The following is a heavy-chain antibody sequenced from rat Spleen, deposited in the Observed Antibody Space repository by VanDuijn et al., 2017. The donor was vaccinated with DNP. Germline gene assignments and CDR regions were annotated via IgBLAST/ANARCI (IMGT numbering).Heavy chain of an antibody. V-gene: IGHV4-2*01. CDR3: ATGVYGGYEDWFAY. CDR2: INKDSRTI. J-gene: IGHJ3*01. CDR1: GFNFNDYW. Sequence: EVQLVESGGGLVQPGRSLKLSCAASGFNFNDYWMGWVRQAPGKGLEWIGEINKDSRTIKYSPSLKDKFTISRDNGQNTLYLQMNKLGSEDTAIYYCATGVYGGYEDWFAYWGQGTLVTVSS. D-gene: IGHD1-11*01.